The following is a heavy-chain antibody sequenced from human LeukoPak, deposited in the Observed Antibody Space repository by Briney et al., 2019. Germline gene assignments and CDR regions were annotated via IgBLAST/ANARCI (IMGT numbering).Heavy chain of an antibody. D-gene: IGHD4-17*01. V-gene: IGHV4-39*01. Sequence: SETLSLTCTVSGGSISSSSYYWGWIRQPPGKGLEWIGRIYYSGSPYYNPSLKSRVTISVDTSKNQVSLKLSSVTAADTAVYYCARHGGADYGDYVEAFDIWGQGTMVTVSS. CDR2: IYYSGSP. CDR1: GGSISSSSYY. CDR3: ARHGGADYGDYVEAFDI. J-gene: IGHJ3*02.